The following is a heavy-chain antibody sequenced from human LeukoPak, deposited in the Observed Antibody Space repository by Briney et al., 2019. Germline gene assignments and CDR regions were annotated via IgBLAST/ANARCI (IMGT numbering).Heavy chain of an antibody. CDR2: IYTSGST. Sequence: SQTLSLTCTVSGGSISSGSYYWSWIRQPAGKGLEWIGRIYTSGSTNYNPSLKSRVTISVDTSKNQFSLKLSSVTAADTAVYYFARGSAGILRSDAFDIWGQGTMVTVSS. CDR3: ARGSAGILRSDAFDI. CDR1: GGSISSGSYY. V-gene: IGHV4-61*02. D-gene: IGHD3-10*02. J-gene: IGHJ3*02.